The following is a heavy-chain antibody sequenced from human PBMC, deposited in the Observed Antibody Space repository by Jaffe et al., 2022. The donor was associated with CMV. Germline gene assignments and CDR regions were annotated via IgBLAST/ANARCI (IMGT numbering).Heavy chain of an antibody. CDR2: INAGNGNT. CDR1: GYTFTSYA. J-gene: IGHJ4*02. Sequence: QVQLVQSGAEVKKPGASVKVSCKASGYTFTSYAMHWVRQAPGQRLEWMGWINAGNGNTKYSQKFQGRVTITRDTSASTAYMELSSLRSEDTAVYYCARVRRDGYNPGYYFDYWGQGTLVTVSS. V-gene: IGHV1-3*01. D-gene: IGHD5-12*01. CDR3: ARVRRDGYNPGYYFDY.